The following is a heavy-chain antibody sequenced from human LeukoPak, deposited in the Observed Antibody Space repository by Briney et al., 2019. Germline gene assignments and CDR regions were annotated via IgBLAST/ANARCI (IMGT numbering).Heavy chain of an antibody. CDR1: GYFISSGYY. CDR3: ARLWGSGYYFDS. J-gene: IGHJ4*02. CDR2: IWHSGTT. V-gene: IGHV4-38-2*01. D-gene: IGHD7-27*01. Sequence: PSETLSLTCVVSGYFISSGYYWGWIRQPPGKGLEWIGSIWHSGTTYYNPSLKSRVTISVDTSNYQFSLKLSSVTAADTAVFYCARLWGSGYYFDSWGQGTLVTVSS.